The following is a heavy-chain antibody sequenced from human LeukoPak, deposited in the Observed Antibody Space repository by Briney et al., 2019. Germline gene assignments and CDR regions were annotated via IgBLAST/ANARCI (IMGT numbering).Heavy chain of an antibody. Sequence: SETLSLTCTVSGGSISTYYWSWIRQPPGKGLEWIGYINYTGSTYYNPSLKSRLTISVDTSKNQFSLKLTSVTAADTAVYYCARLNKPGWFDPWGQGTLVTVSS. CDR1: GGSISTYY. V-gene: IGHV4-59*08. CDR2: INYTGST. J-gene: IGHJ5*02. D-gene: IGHD1-14*01. CDR3: ARLNKPGWFDP.